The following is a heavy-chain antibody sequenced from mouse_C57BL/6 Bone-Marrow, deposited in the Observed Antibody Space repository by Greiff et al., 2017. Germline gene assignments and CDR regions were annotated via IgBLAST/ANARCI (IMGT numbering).Heavy chain of an antibody. D-gene: IGHD1-1*01. Sequence: VQLQGSGAELVKPGASVKLSCKASGYTFTSYWMQWVKQRPGQGLEWIGEIDPSDSYTNYNQKFKGKATLTVDTSSSTAYMQLSSLTSEDSAVYYCASITTVVATGYYAMDYWGQGTSVTVSS. CDR1: GYTFTSYW. J-gene: IGHJ4*01. CDR2: IDPSDSYT. V-gene: IGHV1-50*01. CDR3: ASITTVVATGYYAMDY.